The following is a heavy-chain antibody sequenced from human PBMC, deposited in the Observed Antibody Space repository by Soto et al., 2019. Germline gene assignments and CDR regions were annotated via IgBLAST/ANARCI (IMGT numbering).Heavy chain of an antibody. CDR2: INPDNGKT. Sequence: QVQLVQSGAEVRKPGASVNISCRASGFTFSDHLINWVRQVPGQSLEWMGWINPDNGKTKYSQTFQGRVTISRHSSASIVYVEVSDLTSEDTAGFYRARDILSVGPRANDAFDVWGQATMVSVSS. V-gene: IGHV1-3*01. J-gene: IGHJ3*01. CDR3: ARDILSVGPRANDAFDV. D-gene: IGHD2-8*02. CDR1: GFTFSDHL.